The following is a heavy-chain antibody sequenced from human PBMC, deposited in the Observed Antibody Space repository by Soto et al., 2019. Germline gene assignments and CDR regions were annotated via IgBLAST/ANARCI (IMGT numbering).Heavy chain of an antibody. Sequence: QVQRVQSGAEVKKPGSSMKVSCKASGGTFSSHIINWVRQAPGQGLEWMGRTIPTLEIANYARKLQGRVTITADTSTSTVYMELSSLRAEDTAVYSCARGTASTCYHLSWYFELWGRGTLVTVSS. CDR3: ARGTASTCYHLSWYFEL. V-gene: IGHV1-69*02. CDR2: TIPTLEIA. D-gene: IGHD3-22*01. CDR1: GGTFSSHI. J-gene: IGHJ2*01.